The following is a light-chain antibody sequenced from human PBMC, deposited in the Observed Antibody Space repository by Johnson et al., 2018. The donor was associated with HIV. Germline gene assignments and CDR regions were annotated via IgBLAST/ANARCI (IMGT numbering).Light chain of an antibody. J-gene: IGLJ1*01. Sequence: QFVLTQPPSVSAATGQTVNISCSGNVSNIESYFVSWYQQLPGAAPTLLIYEDYKRPSGIPDRFSGSKSGTSANLGITGLQTGDEADYYCGTWDSSLSAGVFGTGTKGTVL. CDR2: EDY. CDR1: VSNIESYF. CDR3: GTWDSSLSAGV. V-gene: IGLV1-51*02.